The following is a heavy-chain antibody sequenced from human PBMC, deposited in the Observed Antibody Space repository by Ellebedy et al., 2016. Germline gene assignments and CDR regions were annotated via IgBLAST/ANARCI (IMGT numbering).Heavy chain of an antibody. Sequence: GGSLRLSCEASGFTFSSHAMSWVRQAPGKGPEWVSAVVGSGERTFYADSVKGRFTISRDNSKNRLYLQMSSLKVDDTATYYCANVGGSGTYYNGYWGQGTMVTVSS. CDR3: ANVGGSGTYYNGY. CDR1: GFTFSSHA. V-gene: IGHV3-23*01. CDR2: VVGSGERT. D-gene: IGHD3-10*01. J-gene: IGHJ3*01.